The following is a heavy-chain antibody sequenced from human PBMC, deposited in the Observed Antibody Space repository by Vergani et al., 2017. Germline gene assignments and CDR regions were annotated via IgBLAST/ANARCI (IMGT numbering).Heavy chain of an antibody. CDR2: LYTSGAT. V-gene: IGHV4-61*02. CDR1: GGSFSTGGQS. J-gene: IGHJ4*02. Sequence: QVQLQESGPGLVKPSQTLSLTCTVSGGSFSTGGQSWPWLRQSAGKGLEWIGRLYTSGATNYNPSLRSRAIMSVDASRKQFSLKLTSVTAAATAVYYCARHDRKTYTATMGWYDYWGQGILVTVSS. D-gene: IGHD3-16*01. CDR3: ARHDRKTYTATMGWYDY.